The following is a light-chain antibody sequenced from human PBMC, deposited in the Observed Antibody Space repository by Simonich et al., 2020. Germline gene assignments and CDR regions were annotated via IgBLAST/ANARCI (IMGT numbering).Light chain of an antibody. V-gene: IGKV1-33*01. CDR2: DAS. Sequence: DIQMTQSPSSLSASVVDRVTITCQASQDISNYLNWYQQKPGKAPKLLIYDASNLETGVPSRFSGSGSGTDFTLTISSLQAEDVAVYYCQQYYSTPSITFGQGTRLEIK. CDR1: QDISNY. CDR3: QQYYSTPSIT. J-gene: IGKJ5*01.